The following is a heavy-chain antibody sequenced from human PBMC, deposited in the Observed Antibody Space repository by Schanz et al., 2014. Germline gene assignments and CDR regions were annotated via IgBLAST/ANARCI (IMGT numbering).Heavy chain of an antibody. CDR1: GITLSGYG. CDR2: ISFDGRNT. Sequence: VQLLESGGGLVQPGGSLRISCAASGITLSGYGLHWVRQAPGKGLEWVGFISFDGRNTGYAHSVKGRFTISRDNSKNTVNLQINSLRAEHTAVYYCAKEKEEVAADGSFFDYWGQGTLVTVSS. CDR3: AKEKEEVAADGSFFDY. V-gene: IGHV3-30*18. D-gene: IGHD6-13*01. J-gene: IGHJ4*02.